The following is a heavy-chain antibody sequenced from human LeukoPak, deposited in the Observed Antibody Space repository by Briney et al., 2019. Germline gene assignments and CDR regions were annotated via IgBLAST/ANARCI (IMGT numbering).Heavy chain of an antibody. J-gene: IGHJ5*02. D-gene: IGHD6-19*01. V-gene: IGHV1-2*02. CDR1: GYTFTGYY. CDR3: AREGSGRSWFDP. Sequence: ASVTVSCKASGYTFTGYYLYWVRQAPGQGLEWMGWINPNRGDTNYAQKFQGRVTMTRDTSSSTAYMELSRLRSDDTAVYYCAREGSGRSWFDPWGQGTLVTVSS. CDR2: INPNRGDT.